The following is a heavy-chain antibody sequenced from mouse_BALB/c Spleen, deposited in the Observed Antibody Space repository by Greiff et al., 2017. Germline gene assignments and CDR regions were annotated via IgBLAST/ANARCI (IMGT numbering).Heavy chain of an antibody. CDR1: GYSITSDYA. J-gene: IGHJ4*01. V-gene: IGHV3-2*02. Sequence: EVQGVESGPGLVKPSQSLSLTCTVTGYSITSDYAWNWIRQFPGNKLEWMGYISYSGSTSYNPSLKSRISITRDTSKNQFFLQLNSVTTEDTATYYCAREVTTTDYYAMDYWGQGTSVTVSS. D-gene: IGHD2-2*01. CDR2: ISYSGST. CDR3: AREVTTTDYYAMDY.